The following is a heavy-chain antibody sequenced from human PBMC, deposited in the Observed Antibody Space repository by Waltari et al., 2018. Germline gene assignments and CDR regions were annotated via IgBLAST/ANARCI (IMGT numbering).Heavy chain of an antibody. Sequence: QVQLQESGPGLVKPSETLSLTCAVSGYSISSGYYWGWIRQPPGKGLEWIGSIYHSGSTYYNPSLKSRDTISVDTSKNQFSLKLSSVTAADTAVYYCARLVDIVVVVAAFDYWGQGTLVTVSS. CDR3: ARLVDIVVVVAAFDY. CDR2: IYHSGST. J-gene: IGHJ4*02. D-gene: IGHD2-15*01. CDR1: GYSISSGYY. V-gene: IGHV4-38-2*01.